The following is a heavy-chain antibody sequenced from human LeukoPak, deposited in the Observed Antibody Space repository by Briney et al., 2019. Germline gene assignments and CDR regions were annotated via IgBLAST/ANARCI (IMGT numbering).Heavy chain of an antibody. CDR1: GYTFTSYG. D-gene: IGHD3-22*01. V-gene: IGHV1-18*01. J-gene: IGHJ4*02. Sequence: ASVKVSCKASGYTFTSYGISWVRQAPGQGLEWMGWISAYNGNTNYAQKLQGRVTMTTDTSTSTAYMELRSLRSDDTAVYYCARTHDYYDSSGYCGYWGQGILVTVSS. CDR2: ISAYNGNT. CDR3: ARTHDYYDSSGYCGY.